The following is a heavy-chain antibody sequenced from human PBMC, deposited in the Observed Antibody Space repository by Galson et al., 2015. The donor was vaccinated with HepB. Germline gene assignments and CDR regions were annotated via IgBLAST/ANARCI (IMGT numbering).Heavy chain of an antibody. D-gene: IGHD2-15*01. CDR3: ARLPTLFLLGLDV. V-gene: IGHV5-51*01. CDR1: GYRFTTYW. J-gene: IGHJ6*02. CDR2: IHPGDSDI. Sequence: QSGAEVKKPGESLKISCKGSGYRFTTYWIGWVRQMPGKGMELMGIIHPGDSDIRYSPSFQGQVTISADKSISTAYLQWSSLKASDTAMYYCARLPTLFLLGLDVWGQGTSVTVSS.